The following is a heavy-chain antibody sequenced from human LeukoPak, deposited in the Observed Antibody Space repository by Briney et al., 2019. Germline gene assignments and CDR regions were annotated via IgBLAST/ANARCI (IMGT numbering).Heavy chain of an antibody. J-gene: IGHJ6*03. Sequence: GGFLRLSCAASGFTFRNYGMHWVRQATGKGLEWVSFIWSDGSNRFYADSVKGRFTISRDNSKNMLYLQMDTLRAEDTALYYCAKDPGASVSGFYMDVWGKGTTVIVSS. CDR1: GFTFRNYG. CDR2: IWSDGSNR. D-gene: IGHD2-8*02. CDR3: AKDPGASVSGFYMDV. V-gene: IGHV3-30*02.